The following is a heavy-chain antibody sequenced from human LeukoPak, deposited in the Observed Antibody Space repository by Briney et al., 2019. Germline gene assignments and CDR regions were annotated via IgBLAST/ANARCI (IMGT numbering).Heavy chain of an antibody. J-gene: IGHJ3*02. V-gene: IGHV4-38-2*02. CDR1: GYSISSGYY. CDR2: IYHSGST. D-gene: IGHD3-22*01. CDR3: ARGGYYYDSNAFDI. Sequence: SETLSLTCTVSGYSISSGYYWGWIRQPPGKGLEWIGSIYHSGSTYYNPSLKSRVTISVGTSKNQFSLKLSSVTAADTAVYYCARGGYYYDSNAFDIWGQGTMVTVSS.